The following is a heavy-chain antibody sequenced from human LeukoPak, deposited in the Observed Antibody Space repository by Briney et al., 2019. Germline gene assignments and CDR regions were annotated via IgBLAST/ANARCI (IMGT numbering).Heavy chain of an antibody. Sequence: GGSLRLSCAASGFTFSSYGIHWVRQAPGKGLEWVAVISYDGSNKYYADSVKGRFTISRDNSKNTLYLQMNSLRAEDTAVYYCAKLPATLYYYDSSGHTFDYWGQGTLVTVSS. V-gene: IGHV3-30*18. CDR1: GFTFSSYG. CDR2: ISYDGSNK. J-gene: IGHJ4*02. CDR3: AKLPATLYYYDSSGHTFDY. D-gene: IGHD3-22*01.